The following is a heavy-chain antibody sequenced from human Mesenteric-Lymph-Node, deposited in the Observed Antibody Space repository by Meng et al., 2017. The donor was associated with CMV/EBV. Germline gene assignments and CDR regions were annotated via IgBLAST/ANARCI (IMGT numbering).Heavy chain of an antibody. Sequence: GESLKISCTASGFTFNNYAMSWVRQAPGKGLEWVSAIYSGGYTTYYADSVKGRFTISRDDSKNTLYLQMYSLRPEDTAHYYCVKDEEGWGSHFDYWGQGTLVTVSS. J-gene: IGHJ4*02. CDR1: GFTFNNYA. V-gene: IGHV3-23*03. D-gene: IGHD2-21*01. CDR2: IYSGGYTT. CDR3: VKDEEGWGSHFDY.